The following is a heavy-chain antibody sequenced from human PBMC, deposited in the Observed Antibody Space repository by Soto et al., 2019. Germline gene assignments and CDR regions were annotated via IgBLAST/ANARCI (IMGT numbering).Heavy chain of an antibody. CDR2: IYYGGST. J-gene: IGHJ4*02. Sequence: PSEPLSVTSTVAGDSIRTDCWRWIRQSPGKGLEWIGFIYYGGSTNYNPSLKSRVTISVDTPKNQFSLKLSSVTAADTAVYYCAENCNWRALAHWGQGTLVTVSS. CDR3: AENCNWRALAH. D-gene: IGHD1-20*01. V-gene: IGHV4-59*08. CDR1: GDSIRTDC.